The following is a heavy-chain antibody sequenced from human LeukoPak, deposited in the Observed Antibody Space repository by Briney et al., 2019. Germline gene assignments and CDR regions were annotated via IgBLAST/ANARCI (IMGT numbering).Heavy chain of an antibody. CDR2: IYYSGST. J-gene: IGHJ4*02. CDR1: GGSISSYY. CDR3: ARQLGADYDFLTGPYYFDY. Sequence: SETLSLTCTVSGGSISSYYWSWIRQPPGKGLEWIGYIYYSGSTNYNPSLKSRVTISVDTSKNQFSLKLSSVTAADTAVYYCARQLGADYDFLTGPYYFDYWGQGTLVTVSS. D-gene: IGHD3-9*01. V-gene: IGHV4-59*08.